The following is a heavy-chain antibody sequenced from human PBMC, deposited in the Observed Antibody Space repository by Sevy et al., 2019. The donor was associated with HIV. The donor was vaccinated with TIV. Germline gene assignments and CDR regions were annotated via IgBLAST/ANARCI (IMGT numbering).Heavy chain of an antibody. Sequence: SESLSLTCTVSGGSISSSGYQWVWIRQPPGKGLESIGNIYYSGSTYYNASLKSRVTISVDTSSNQFSLKLNSVTAADTAVYYCARRRAGSSEFDYWGQGTLVTVSS. D-gene: IGHD1-26*01. CDR2: IYYSGST. CDR3: ARRRAGSSEFDY. CDR1: GGSISSSGYQ. V-gene: IGHV4-39*01. J-gene: IGHJ4*02.